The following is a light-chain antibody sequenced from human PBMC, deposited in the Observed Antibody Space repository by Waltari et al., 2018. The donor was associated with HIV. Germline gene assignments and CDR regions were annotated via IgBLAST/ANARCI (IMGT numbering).Light chain of an antibody. V-gene: IGLV2-8*01. CDR1: NGDISDYNY. Sequence: QSALTQSPSASGSPGQSVNISCTGANGDISDYNYVSWYQQHSDRPPKLIIFEVTKRPYGVPDRFSGSKSGNTASLFVSGLQPEDEATYFCSSFAGTHKLFGGGTKLTVL. CDR3: SSFAGTHKL. CDR2: EVT. J-gene: IGLJ2*01.